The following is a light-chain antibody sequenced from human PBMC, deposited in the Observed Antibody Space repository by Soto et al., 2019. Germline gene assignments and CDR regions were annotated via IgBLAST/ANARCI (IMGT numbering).Light chain of an antibody. CDR2: EAS. Sequence: IVMTQCQATMYVSPWERATSFCRASQSVARKLAWYQQKPGQAPRLLIHEASIRATGIPARFSGSGSGTEFTLTISSLQSEDFAVYYCQQYKNWPPITLGQGTGLEI. J-gene: IGKJ5*01. V-gene: IGKV3-15*01. CDR3: QQYKNWPPIT. CDR1: QSVARK.